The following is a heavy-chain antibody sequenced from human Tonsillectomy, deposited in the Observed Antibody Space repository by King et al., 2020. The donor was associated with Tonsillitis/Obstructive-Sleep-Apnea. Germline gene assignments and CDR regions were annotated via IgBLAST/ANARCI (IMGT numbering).Heavy chain of an antibody. J-gene: IGHJ4*02. CDR3: ARDDILTGTLSH. Sequence: VQLVESGAEVKKPGASVKVSCKASGYIFASYGLSWVRQAPGQGLEWLGWISGFNGNTNYAQKFQGRVTMTKDTSTTTAYMELRSLRSDDTAVYYCARDDILTGTLSHWGQGTLVAVSA. CDR1: GYIFASYG. D-gene: IGHD3-9*01. V-gene: IGHV1-18*01. CDR2: ISGFNGNT.